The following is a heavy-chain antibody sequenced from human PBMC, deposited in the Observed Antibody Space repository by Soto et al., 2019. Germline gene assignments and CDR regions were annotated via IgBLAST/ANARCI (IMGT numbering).Heavy chain of an antibody. V-gene: IGHV3-23*01. D-gene: IGHD2-15*01. CDR1: GFTFSSYA. CDR2: ISGSGGST. Sequence: EVQLLESGGGLVQPGGSLRLSCAASGFTFSSYAMSWVRQAPGKGLEWVSAISGSGGSTYYADSVKGRFTISRDNSKNTLDLQMNSLRAEDTAVYYCAKDWGVDVVVVVAARGFDYWGQGTLVTVSS. J-gene: IGHJ4*02. CDR3: AKDWGVDVVVVVAARGFDY.